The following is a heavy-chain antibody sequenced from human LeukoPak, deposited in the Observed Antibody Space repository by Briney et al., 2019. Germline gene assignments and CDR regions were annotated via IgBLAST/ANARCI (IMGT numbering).Heavy chain of an antibody. D-gene: IGHD5-24*01. Sequence: PGGSLRLSCAAPGFTFSTYWMSWVRQAPGKGLQWVANIKQDGSEKYYVDSVKGRFTISRDNAKNSVYLQMNSLRAEDTAVYYCARASGEMAYWDYWGQGTLVIVSS. J-gene: IGHJ4*02. V-gene: IGHV3-7*02. CDR3: ARASGEMAYWDY. CDR1: GFTFSTYW. CDR2: IKQDGSEK.